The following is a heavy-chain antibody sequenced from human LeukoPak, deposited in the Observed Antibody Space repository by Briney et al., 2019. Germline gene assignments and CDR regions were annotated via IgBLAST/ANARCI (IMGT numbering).Heavy chain of an antibody. V-gene: IGHV1-8*01. CDR3: ARGFHTYYYDSSGYDYAFDI. D-gene: IGHD3-22*01. Sequence: ASVKVSCKASGYTFTSYDINWVRQATGQGLEWMGWMNPNSGNTGYAQKFQGRVTTTRNTSISTAYMELSSLRSEDTAVYYCARGFHTYYYDSSGYDYAFDIWGQGTMVTVSS. J-gene: IGHJ3*02. CDR2: MNPNSGNT. CDR1: GYTFTSYD.